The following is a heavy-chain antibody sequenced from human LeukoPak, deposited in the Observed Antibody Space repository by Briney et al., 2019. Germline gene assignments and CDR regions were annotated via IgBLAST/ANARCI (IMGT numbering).Heavy chain of an antibody. CDR3: ARAIRGSAVDTGDR. V-gene: IGHV3-7*01. D-gene: IGHD3-10*01. Sequence: PGRSLRLSCAASGFTFSSYWMRWVRQAPGKGLEGVANIKNDGSEEYYVDSVKGRFTISRDNAKNSLFLQMNSLTVEDTAVYYCARAIRGSAVDTGDRWGQGTLVTVSS. CDR2: IKNDGSEE. J-gene: IGHJ4*02. CDR1: GFTFSSYW.